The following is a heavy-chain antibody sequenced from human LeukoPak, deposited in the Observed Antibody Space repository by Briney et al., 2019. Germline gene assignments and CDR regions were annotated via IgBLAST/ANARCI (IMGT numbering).Heavy chain of an antibody. CDR2: ISSSGNSI. CDR3: AKEIAAAGTR. V-gene: IGHV3-48*03. J-gene: IGHJ4*02. Sequence: GGSLRLSCAASGFTFSGYEMDWVRQAPGKGLEWVSYISSSGNSIYYADSVKGRFTISRDNSKNTLYLQMNSLRAEDTAVYYCAKEIAAAGTRWGQGTLVTVSS. CDR1: GFTFSGYE. D-gene: IGHD6-13*01.